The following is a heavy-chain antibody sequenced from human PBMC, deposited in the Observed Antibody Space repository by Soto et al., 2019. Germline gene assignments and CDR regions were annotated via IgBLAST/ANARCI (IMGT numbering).Heavy chain of an antibody. CDR1: GFTVSSNY. V-gene: IGHV3-53*04. CDR2: IYSGGST. CDR3: ARDRSFGSGSPFNYYGMDV. J-gene: IGHJ6*02. D-gene: IGHD3-10*01. Sequence: EVQLVESGGGLVQPGGSLRLSCAVSGFTVSSNYMSWVRQAPGKGLEWVSVIYSGGSTYYAESVKGRLTISRHNSKNTLDLQMNSLRVEDTAVYYCARDRSFGSGSPFNYYGMDVWGQGTTVTVSS.